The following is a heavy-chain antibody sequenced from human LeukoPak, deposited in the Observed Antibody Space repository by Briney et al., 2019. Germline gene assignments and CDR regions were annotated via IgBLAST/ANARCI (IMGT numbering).Heavy chain of an antibody. J-gene: IGHJ6*02. CDR2: ISYDGSNK. CDR1: GFTFSSYA. Sequence: GGSLRLSCAASGFTFSSYAMHWVRQAPGKGLEWVAVISYDGSNKYYADSVKGRFTISRDNSKSTLYLQMNSLRAEDTAVYYCARVRSGWLYYGMDVWGQGTTVTVSS. D-gene: IGHD6-19*01. V-gene: IGHV3-30-3*01. CDR3: ARVRSGWLYYGMDV.